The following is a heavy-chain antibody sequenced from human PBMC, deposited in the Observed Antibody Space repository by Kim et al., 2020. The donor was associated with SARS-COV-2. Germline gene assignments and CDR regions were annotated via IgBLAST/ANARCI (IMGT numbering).Heavy chain of an antibody. J-gene: IGHJ4*02. CDR2: ISSSSSYI. D-gene: IGHD6-13*01. CDR3: ARGRIAAAGTAVY. V-gene: IGHV3-21*01. Sequence: GGSLRLSCAASGFTFSSDSMNWVRQAPGKGLEWVSSISSSSSYIYYADSVKGRFTISRDNAKNSLYLQMNSLRAEDTAVYYCARGRIAAAGTAVYWGQGTLVTVSP. CDR1: GFTFSSDS.